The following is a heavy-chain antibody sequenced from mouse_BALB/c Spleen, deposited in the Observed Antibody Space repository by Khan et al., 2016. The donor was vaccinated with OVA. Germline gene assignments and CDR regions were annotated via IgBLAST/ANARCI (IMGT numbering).Heavy chain of an antibody. J-gene: IGHJ4*01. V-gene: IGHV3-2*02. Sequence: EVKLLESGPGLVKPSQSLSLTCTVNGYSITSNYAWNWIRQFPGNKLEWMGYISYSGSTNYNPSLKSRLSITRDTSKNQFFLLLHSVTTEDSATYYCGRGNYYGDALDYWGQGTSVTVSS. CDR1: GYSITSNYA. D-gene: IGHD1-1*01. CDR3: GRGNYYGDALDY. CDR2: ISYSGST.